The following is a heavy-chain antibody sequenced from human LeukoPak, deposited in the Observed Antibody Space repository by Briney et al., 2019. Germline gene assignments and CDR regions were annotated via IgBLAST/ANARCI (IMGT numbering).Heavy chain of an antibody. CDR1: GFTFRTYA. D-gene: IGHD3-22*01. V-gene: IGHV3-23*01. CDR2: ISGSGSST. J-gene: IGHJ4*02. Sequence: GGSLRLSCAASGFTFRTYAMSWVRQAPGKGLEWVSRISGSGSSTYYADSVKGRFTISRDTSKNTLYLQMKSLRAEDTAVYYCAKEIDYDSTGYYYDKVYWGQGTLVTDSS. CDR3: AKEIDYDSTGYYYDKVY.